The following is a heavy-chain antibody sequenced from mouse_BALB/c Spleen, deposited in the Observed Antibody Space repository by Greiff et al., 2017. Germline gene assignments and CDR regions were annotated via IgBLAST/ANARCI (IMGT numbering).Heavy chain of an antibody. CDR3: ARDGYYAYAMDY. CDR2: ISSGGST. J-gene: IGHJ4*01. Sequence: EVKVEESGGGLVKPGGSLKLSCAASGFTFSSYAMSWVRQTPEKRLEWVASISSGGSTYYPDSVKGRFTISRDNARNILYLQMSSLRSEDTAMYYCARDGYYAYAMDYWGQGTSVTVSS. V-gene: IGHV5-6-5*01. CDR1: GFTFSSYA. D-gene: IGHD2-3*01.